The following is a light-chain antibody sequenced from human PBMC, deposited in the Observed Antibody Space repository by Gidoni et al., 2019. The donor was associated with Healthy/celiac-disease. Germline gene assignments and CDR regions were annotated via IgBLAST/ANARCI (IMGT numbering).Light chain of an antibody. CDR2: GAS. CDR1: QVVSSSY. CDR3: QQYGSSPIT. J-gene: IGKJ5*01. V-gene: IGKV3-20*01. Sequence: IVFTQSPCTLSLSPGERATHCCTASQVVSSSYLAWYQQKPGQAPRLLIYGASSRASGLPDRFSGSGSGTDFTLTISRLEPEDVAVYYCQQYGSSPITFGQGTRLEIK.